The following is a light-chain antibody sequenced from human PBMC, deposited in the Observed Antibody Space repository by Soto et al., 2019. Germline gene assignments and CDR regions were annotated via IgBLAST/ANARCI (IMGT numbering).Light chain of an antibody. Sequence: EIVLTQSPATLSLSPGERATLSCRASQSVSSYLAWYQQKPGQAPRLLIYDASNRATGIPARFSGSGSGTDFTLTISSLDPEDFAVYYCQQRSNWPPDFGGGTKVEIK. CDR1: QSVSSY. J-gene: IGKJ4*01. V-gene: IGKV3-11*01. CDR3: QQRSNWPPD. CDR2: DAS.